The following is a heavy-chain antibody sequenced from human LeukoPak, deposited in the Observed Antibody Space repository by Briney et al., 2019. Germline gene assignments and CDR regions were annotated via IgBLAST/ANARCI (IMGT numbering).Heavy chain of an antibody. Sequence: PGGSLRLSCAASGLTFRRHAMSGVRDAPGRGGECVAGLCGSGDRTYFANSVKVRFRVSRDNYKTRLSQEKTRRRAEATAVYYCAKDRGENYYGSASYYNGFDPWGRGTLVIVTA. J-gene: IGHJ5*02. D-gene: IGHD3-10*01. CDR3: AKDRGENYYGSASYYNGFDP. CDR2: LCGSGDRT. V-gene: IGHV3-23*01. CDR1: GLTFRRHA.